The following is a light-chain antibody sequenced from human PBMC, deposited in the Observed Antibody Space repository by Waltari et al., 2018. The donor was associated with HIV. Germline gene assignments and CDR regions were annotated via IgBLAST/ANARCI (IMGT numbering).Light chain of an antibody. CDR2: KDN. CDR1: VLAKSY. Sequence: SYELTQPSSVSVSPGQTTRITCSGDVLAKSYAGWFQQKPGQAPVVMIYKDNERPSGIPERFSGSSSGTTVTLTISGAQIEDEADYYCYSAADNMGVFGGGTKLTVL. CDR3: YSAADNMGV. V-gene: IGLV3-27*01. J-gene: IGLJ3*02.